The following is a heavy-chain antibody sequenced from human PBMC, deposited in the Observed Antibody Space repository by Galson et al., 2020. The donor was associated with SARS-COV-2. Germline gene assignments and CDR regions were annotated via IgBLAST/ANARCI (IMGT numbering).Heavy chain of an antibody. D-gene: IGHD3-10*01. CDR3: ALLLSGSYQSGSLWYFDY. J-gene: IGHJ4*02. V-gene: IGHV1-69*13. CDR1: GGTFSSYA. CDR2: IIPIFGTA. Sequence: SVKVSCKASGGTFSSYAISWVRQAPGQGLEWMGGIIPIFGTANYAQNFQGRVTITADESTSTAYMELSSLRSEDTAVYYCALLLSGSYQSGSLWYFDYWGQGTLVIVSS.